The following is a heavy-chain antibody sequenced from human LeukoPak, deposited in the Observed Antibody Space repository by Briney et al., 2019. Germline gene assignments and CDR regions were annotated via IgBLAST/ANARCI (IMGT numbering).Heavy chain of an antibody. J-gene: IGHJ3*02. CDR1: GYSFTSYW. V-gene: IGHV5-51*01. D-gene: IGHD5-18*01. CDR3: ARHAGQGGYSYGYDAFDI. Sequence: HGESLKISCKGSGYSFTSYWIGWVRQMPGKGLEWMGIIYPGDSDTRYSPSFQGQVTISADKSISTAYLQWSSLKASDTAMYYCARHAGQGGYSYGYDAFDIWGQGTMVTVSS. CDR2: IYPGDSDT.